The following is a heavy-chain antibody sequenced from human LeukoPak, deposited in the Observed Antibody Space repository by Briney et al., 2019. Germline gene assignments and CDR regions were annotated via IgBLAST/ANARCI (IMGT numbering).Heavy chain of an antibody. Sequence: SETLSLTCTVSGCSISSYYWSWIRQPPGKGLEWIGYIYYSGSTNYNPSLKRRVTISVDTSKNQFSLRLSSVTAADTAVYYCARVTGYMTENYFDYWGQGTLITVSS. J-gene: IGHJ4*02. CDR1: GCSISSYY. CDR3: ARVTGYMTENYFDY. CDR2: IYYSGST. D-gene: IGHD6-13*01. V-gene: IGHV4-59*01.